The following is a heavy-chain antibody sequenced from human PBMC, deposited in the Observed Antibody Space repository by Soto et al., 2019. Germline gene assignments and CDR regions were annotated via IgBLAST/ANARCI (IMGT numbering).Heavy chain of an antibody. CDR3: ARDPGPMVRGIYYYYYGMDV. CDR1: GYTFTSYG. CDR2: INAGNGNT. Sequence: ASVKVSCKASGYTFTSYGISWVRQAPGQGLEWMGWINAGNGNTKYSQKFQGRVTITRDTSASTAYMELSSLRSEDTAVYYCARDPGPMVRGIYYYYYGMDVWGQGTTVTVSS. D-gene: IGHD3-10*01. V-gene: IGHV1-3*01. J-gene: IGHJ6*02.